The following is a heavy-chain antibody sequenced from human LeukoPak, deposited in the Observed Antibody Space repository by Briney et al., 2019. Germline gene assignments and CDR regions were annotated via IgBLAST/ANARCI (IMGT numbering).Heavy chain of an antibody. V-gene: IGHV3-7*01. CDR2: LKPDGSEK. J-gene: IGHJ4*02. CDR3: ARVDRWYTTYFDY. D-gene: IGHD6-13*01. CDR1: GFTFSSYW. Sequence: GGSLSLSCAASGFTFSSYWMGWVRQAPGQGLVWVANLKPDGSEKSYVDSVKGRFTISRDNAKNSLYLQMNSLRAEDTAVYYCARVDRWYTTYFDYWGQGTLVTVSS.